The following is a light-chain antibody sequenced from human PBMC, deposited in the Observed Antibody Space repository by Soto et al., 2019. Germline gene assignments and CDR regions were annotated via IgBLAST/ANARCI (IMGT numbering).Light chain of an antibody. CDR1: QSVSSSY. J-gene: IGKJ3*01. CDR2: GAS. CDR3: QQYGSSPPFT. V-gene: IGKV3-20*01. Sequence: EIVLTQSPGTLSLSPGERATLSCRASQSVSSSYLAWYQQKPGQAPRLLIYGASSRATGIPDRFSGSGSGTDFTLTISRLEPEDFAVYYCQQYGSSPPFTFGPGIKVDI.